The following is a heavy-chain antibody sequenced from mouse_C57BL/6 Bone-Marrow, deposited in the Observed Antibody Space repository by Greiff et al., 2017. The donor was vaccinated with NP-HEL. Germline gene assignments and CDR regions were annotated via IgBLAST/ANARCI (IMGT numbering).Heavy chain of an antibody. CDR3: TISDGYYY. J-gene: IGHJ2*01. Sequence: VQLQQSGAELVRPGASVTLSCKASGYTFTDYEMHWVKQTPVHGLEWIGAIDPETGGTAYNQKFKGKAILTADKSSSTAYMELRSLTSEDSSVYYCTISDGYYYWGQGTTLTVSA. CDR2: IDPETGGT. CDR1: GYTFTDYE. D-gene: IGHD2-3*01. V-gene: IGHV1-15*01.